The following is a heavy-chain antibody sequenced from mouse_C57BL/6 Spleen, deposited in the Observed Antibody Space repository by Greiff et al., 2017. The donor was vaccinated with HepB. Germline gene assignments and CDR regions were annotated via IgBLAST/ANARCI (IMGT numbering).Heavy chain of an antibody. Sequence: EVQLQQSGPELVKPGASVKISCKASGYTFTDYYMNWVKQSHGKSLEWIGDINPNNGGTSYNQKFKGKATLTVDKSSSTAYMELRSLTSEDSAVYYCARGGAITTVVADAMDYWGQGTSVTVSS. D-gene: IGHD1-1*01. V-gene: IGHV1-26*01. CDR2: INPNNGGT. CDR3: ARGGAITTVVADAMDY. J-gene: IGHJ4*01. CDR1: GYTFTDYY.